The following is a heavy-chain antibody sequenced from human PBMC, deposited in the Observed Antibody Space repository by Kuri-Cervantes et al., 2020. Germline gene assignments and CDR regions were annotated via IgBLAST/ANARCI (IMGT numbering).Heavy chain of an antibody. CDR1: GFTFSSYG. Sequence: LSLTCAASGFTFSSYGMHWVRQAPGKGLEWVAVIWYDGSNKYYADSVKGRFTISRDNSKNTLYLQMNSLRAEDTAVYYCAREMTFGEPPDYWGQGTLVTVSS. D-gene: IGHD3-16*01. J-gene: IGHJ4*02. CDR2: IWYDGSNK. V-gene: IGHV3-33*01. CDR3: AREMTFGEPPDY.